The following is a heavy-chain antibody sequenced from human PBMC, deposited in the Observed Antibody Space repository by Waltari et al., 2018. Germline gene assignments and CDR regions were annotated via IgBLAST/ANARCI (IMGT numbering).Heavy chain of an antibody. CDR1: GFTFSSYA. CDR3: ARGRPGVLDY. CDR2: ISYDGSNK. J-gene: IGHJ4*02. Sequence: QVQLVESGGGVVQPGRSLRLSCAASGFTFSSYAMHWVRQAPGKGLEWVAVISYDGSNKYYADSVKGRFTISRDNSKNTLYLQMNSLRAEDTAVYYCARGRPGVLDYWGQGTLVTVSS. V-gene: IGHV3-30-3*01.